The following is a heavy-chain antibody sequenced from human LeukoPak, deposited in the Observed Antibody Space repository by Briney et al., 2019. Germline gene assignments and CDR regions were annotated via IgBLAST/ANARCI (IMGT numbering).Heavy chain of an antibody. CDR2: IYYSGST. Sequence: SETLSLTCTVPGGSISSYYWSWIRQPPGKGLEWIGYIYYSGSTNYNPSLKSRVTISVDTSKNQFSLKLSSVTAADTAVYYCARWGIYYYDSSGYWLTSDYWGQGTLVTVSS. CDR1: GGSISSYY. CDR3: ARWGIYYYDSSGYWLTSDY. V-gene: IGHV4-59*01. J-gene: IGHJ4*02. D-gene: IGHD3-22*01.